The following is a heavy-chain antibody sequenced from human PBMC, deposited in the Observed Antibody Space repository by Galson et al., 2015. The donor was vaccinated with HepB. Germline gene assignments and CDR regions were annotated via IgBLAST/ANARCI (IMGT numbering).Heavy chain of an antibody. D-gene: IGHD2-15*01. CDR1: GYSFSNYF. J-gene: IGHJ5*02. Sequence: SVKVSCKASGYSFSNYFITWVRQAPGQGLEWLGCINPYTRYKKIVQKVQARMTLTADIFTNTAYMELRSLRPDDTAVYYCARGGLGVVVDASENNWIDPWGQGTLVTVSS. V-gene: IGHV1-18*01. CDR3: ARGGLGVVVDASENNWIDP. CDR2: INPYTRYK.